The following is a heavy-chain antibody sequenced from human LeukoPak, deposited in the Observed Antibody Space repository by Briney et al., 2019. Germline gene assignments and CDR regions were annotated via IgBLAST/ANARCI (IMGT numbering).Heavy chain of an antibody. Sequence: ASVKVSCKASGYTFTSYGISWVRQAPGQGLEWMGWISAYNGNTNYAQKLQGRVTMTTDTSTSTAYMELRSLRSDDTAVYYCARDLLQGSSTGDITYYYSGMDVYGQGTTVPVSS. CDR1: GYTFTSYG. D-gene: IGHD6-6*01. V-gene: IGHV1-18*01. CDR2: ISAYNGNT. J-gene: IGHJ6*02. CDR3: ARDLLQGSSTGDITYYYSGMDV.